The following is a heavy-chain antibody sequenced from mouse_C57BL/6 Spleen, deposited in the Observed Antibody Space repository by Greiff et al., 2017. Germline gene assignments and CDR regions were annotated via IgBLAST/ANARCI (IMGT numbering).Heavy chain of an antibody. CDR1: GYTFTSYW. CDR2: INPSNGGT. D-gene: IGHD1-1*01. Sequence: QVQLQQPGTELVKPGASVKLSCKASGYTFTSYWMHWVKQRPGQGLEWIGNINPSNGGTNYNEKFKSKATLTVDKSSSTAYMQLSSLPSEDSAVYYWARDYYGSREDYFDYWGQGTTLTVSS. CDR3: ARDYYGSREDYFDY. V-gene: IGHV1-53*01. J-gene: IGHJ2*01.